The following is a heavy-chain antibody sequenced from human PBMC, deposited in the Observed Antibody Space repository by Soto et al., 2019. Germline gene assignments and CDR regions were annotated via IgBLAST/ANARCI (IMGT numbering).Heavy chain of an antibody. Sequence: QVQLVESGGGVVQPGRSLRLSCAASGFTFSSYAMHWVRQAPGKGLEWVAVISYDGSNKYYADSVKGRFTISRDNSKNTLYLQMNCLRVEDSAVYYCARGILGVIGWFDPWGQGTLVTVSS. CDR3: ARGILGVIGWFDP. CDR2: ISYDGSNK. V-gene: IGHV3-30-3*01. D-gene: IGHD3-16*01. J-gene: IGHJ5*02. CDR1: GFTFSSYA.